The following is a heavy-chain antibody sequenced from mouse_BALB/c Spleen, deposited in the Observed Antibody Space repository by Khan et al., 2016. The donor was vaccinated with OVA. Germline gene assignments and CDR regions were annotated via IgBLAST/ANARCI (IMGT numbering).Heavy chain of an antibody. CDR2: INPSTGYT. CDR1: GYTFTKYW. D-gene: IGHD1-1*01. V-gene: IGHV1-7*01. Sequence: QVRLQQSGAELAKPGASVKMSCKASGYTFTKYWMHRVKQRPGQGLEWIGYINPSTGYTEYNQKFKDKATLTADKSSSTAYMQLSSLTSEDSAVYYCVNHGSSSAWFTYWGQGTLVTVSA. CDR3: VNHGSSSAWFTY. J-gene: IGHJ3*01.